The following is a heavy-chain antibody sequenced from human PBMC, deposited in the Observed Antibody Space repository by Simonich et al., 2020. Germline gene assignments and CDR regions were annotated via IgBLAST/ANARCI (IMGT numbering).Heavy chain of an antibody. CDR3: ARHDRWLQFYFDY. J-gene: IGHJ4*02. Sequence: QVQLQESCPGLVKPSETLSLTCTVSGGSISSYYWSWIRQPPVKGLEWIGYIYYSGSTNYNPSLKSRVTISVDTSKNQFSLKLSSVTAADTAVYYCARHDRWLQFYFDYWGQGTLVTVSS. CDR2: IYYSGST. D-gene: IGHD5-12*01. CDR1: GGSISSYY. V-gene: IGHV4-59*08.